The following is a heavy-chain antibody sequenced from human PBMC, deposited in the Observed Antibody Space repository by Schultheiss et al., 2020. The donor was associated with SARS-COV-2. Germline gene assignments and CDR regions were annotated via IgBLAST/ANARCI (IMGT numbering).Heavy chain of an antibody. CDR1: GFTFSSYA. CDR3: ARGRIGIAAAGIFPRYPSDY. Sequence: GGSLRLSCAASGFTFSSYAMSWVRQAPGKGLEWVSAISGSGGSTYYADSVKGRFTISRDNSKNTLYLQMNSLRAEDTAVYYCARGRIGIAAAGIFPRYPSDYWGQGTLVTVSS. D-gene: IGHD6-13*01. CDR2: ISGSGGST. J-gene: IGHJ4*02. V-gene: IGHV3-23*01.